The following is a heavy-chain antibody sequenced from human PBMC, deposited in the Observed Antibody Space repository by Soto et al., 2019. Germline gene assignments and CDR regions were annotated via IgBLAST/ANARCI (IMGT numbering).Heavy chain of an antibody. V-gene: IGHV1-18*01. J-gene: IGHJ4*02. D-gene: IGHD6-19*01. Sequence: QVQLVQSGAEVKKPGASVKVSCKASGYTFTSYGISWVRQAPGQGLEWMGWISADNGNTNYAQKLKGRVTMPPGTSTSTAYMELRSLRSDDTDVYYCARDPQTVAGNRPDYWAQGTLVTVSS. CDR2: ISADNGNT. CDR1: GYTFTSYG. CDR3: ARDPQTVAGNRPDY.